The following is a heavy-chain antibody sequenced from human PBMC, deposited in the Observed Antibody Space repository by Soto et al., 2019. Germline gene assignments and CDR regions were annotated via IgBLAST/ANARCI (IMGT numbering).Heavy chain of an antibody. J-gene: IGHJ4*02. CDR2: ISPYNGNT. Sequence: QVRLVQSGAEVKKPGASVKVSCKTSGYMFTSYGINWVRQAPGQGLEWMGWISPYNGNTNYDQKFQGRVTMTTEISTSTVYMELWSLRSDDTAVYYCAREVGHSSGWYVNWVQGTRVSVSS. V-gene: IGHV1-18*01. CDR3: AREVGHSSGWYVN. D-gene: IGHD6-19*01. CDR1: GYMFTSYG.